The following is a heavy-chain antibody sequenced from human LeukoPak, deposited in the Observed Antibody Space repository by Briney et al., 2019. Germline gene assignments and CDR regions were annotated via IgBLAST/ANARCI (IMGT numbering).Heavy chain of an antibody. CDR3: ATPGGISYYDSSGFDI. D-gene: IGHD3-22*01. CDR2: ISAYNGNT. Sequence: ASVKVSCKASGYTFTSYGISWVRQAPGQGLEWMGWISAYNGNTNYAQKLQGRVTMTTDTSTSTAYMELRSLRSEDTAVYYCATPGGISYYDSSGFDIWGQGTMVTVSS. CDR1: GYTFTSYG. J-gene: IGHJ3*02. V-gene: IGHV1-18*01.